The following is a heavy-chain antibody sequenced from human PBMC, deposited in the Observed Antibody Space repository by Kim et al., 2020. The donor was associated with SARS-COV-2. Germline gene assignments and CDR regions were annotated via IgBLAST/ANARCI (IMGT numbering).Heavy chain of an antibody. CDR2: ISYDGSNK. J-gene: IGHJ2*01. V-gene: IGHV3-30-3*01. CDR1: GFTFSSYA. CDR3: ARDQRDMTYDSSGYSAGDWYFDL. D-gene: IGHD3-22*01. Sequence: GGSLRLSCAASGFTFSSYAMHWVRQAPGKGLEWVAVISYDGSNKYYADSVKGRFTISRDNSKNTLYLQMNSLRAEDTAVYYCARDQRDMTYDSSGYSAGDWYFDLWGRGTLVTVSS.